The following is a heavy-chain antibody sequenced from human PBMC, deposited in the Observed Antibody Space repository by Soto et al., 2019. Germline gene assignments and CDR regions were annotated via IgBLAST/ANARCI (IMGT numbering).Heavy chain of an antibody. CDR3: ATAKGDCSGGSCYPNWFDP. J-gene: IGHJ5*02. D-gene: IGHD2-15*01. V-gene: IGHV4-30-2*01. Sequence: QLQLQESGSGLVKPSQTLSLTCAVSGGSISSGGYSWSWIRQPPGKGLEWIGYIYHSGSTYYNPSLKSRVTISVDRYKNQFSLKLSSVTAADTAVYYCATAKGDCSGGSCYPNWFDPWGQGTLVTVSS. CDR1: GGSISSGGYS. CDR2: IYHSGST.